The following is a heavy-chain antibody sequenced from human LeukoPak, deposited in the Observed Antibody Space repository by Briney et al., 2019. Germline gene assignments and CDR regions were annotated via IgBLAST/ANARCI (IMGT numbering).Heavy chain of an antibody. Sequence: PSETLSLTCTVSGGSISSSNSYWGWIRLPPGKGLEWIGSLSYSGSTYYTPSLKSRITISIDTSNSQLSMNLSTATATDTDLYYSVRHIQAANMWDYWGQGTLVTVPS. V-gene: IGHV4-39*01. D-gene: IGHD2-21*01. J-gene: IGHJ4*02. CDR2: LSYSGST. CDR1: GGSISSSNSY. CDR3: VRHIQAANMWDY.